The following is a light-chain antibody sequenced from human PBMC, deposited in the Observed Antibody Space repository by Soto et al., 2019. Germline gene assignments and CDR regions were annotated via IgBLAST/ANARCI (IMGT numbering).Light chain of an antibody. CDR2: GAS. J-gene: IGKJ1*01. CDR3: QQYGSSGT. CDR1: QSVRTN. Sequence: EIVLTQSPGTLSLSPGERATLSFRASQSVRTNLAWYQHKPGQAPRLLIYGASNRAAGFPARFSGSGSGTDFTLTISRLEPEDFAVYYCQQYGSSGTFGQGTKVDIK. V-gene: IGKV3-20*01.